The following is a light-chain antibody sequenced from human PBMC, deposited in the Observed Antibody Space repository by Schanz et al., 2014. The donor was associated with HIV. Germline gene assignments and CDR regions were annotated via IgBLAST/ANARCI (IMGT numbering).Light chain of an antibody. CDR3: AAWDDSLNGFYV. Sequence: QSVLTQPPSVSGAPGQRVSISCTGSSSNIGAGYDVHWYQQLPGTAPKLLIYTNNNRPSGVPDRFSGSKSGTSASLAISGLQSEDEADYYCAAWDDSLNGFYVFGTGTKVTVL. CDR1: SSNIGAGYD. V-gene: IGLV1-40*01. CDR2: TNN. J-gene: IGLJ1*01.